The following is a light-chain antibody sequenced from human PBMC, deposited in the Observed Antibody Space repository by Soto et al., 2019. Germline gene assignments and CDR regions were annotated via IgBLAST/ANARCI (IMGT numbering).Light chain of an antibody. V-gene: IGKV3-20*01. J-gene: IGKJ1*01. CDR2: GAS. CDR1: QSVSSDY. CDR3: QQYGTSPRT. Sequence: EIVLTQSPGTLSLSPGERATLSCRASQSVSSDYLAWYQQKPGQAPRLLIYGASTRATGIPDRFSGGGSGTDFTLTISRLEPEDFVVYYCQQYGTSPRTFGQGTKVEIK.